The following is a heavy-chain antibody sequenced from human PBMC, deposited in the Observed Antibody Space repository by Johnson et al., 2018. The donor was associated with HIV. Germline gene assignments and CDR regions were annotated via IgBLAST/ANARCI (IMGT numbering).Heavy chain of an antibody. CDR1: GFTFSSFA. D-gene: IGHD2-8*02. CDR3: GRESTGAGTAFDI. V-gene: IGHV3-9*01. CDR2: ISWNSGSI. J-gene: IGHJ3*02. Sequence: VQLVESGGGLVHPGGSLRLSCAASGFTFSSFAIHWVRQAPVKGLEWVSGISWNSGSIGYADSVKGRFTISRDNAKNSLYLQMNSLRAEDTALYYCGRESTGAGTAFDIWGQGTMVTVSS.